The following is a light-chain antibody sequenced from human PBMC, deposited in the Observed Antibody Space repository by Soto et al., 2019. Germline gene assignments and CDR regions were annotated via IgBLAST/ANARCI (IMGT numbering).Light chain of an antibody. CDR2: EVS. V-gene: IGLV2-23*02. Sequence: QSVLTQPASGSGSPGQSITISCTGTSSDVGNYKLVSWYQQHPGKAPKLMIYEVSKRPSGVSNRFSGSKSGNTASLTISGLQAEDEADYYCCSHAGSSTYVFGTGTKVTVL. CDR3: CSHAGSSTYV. CDR1: SSDVGNYKL. J-gene: IGLJ1*01.